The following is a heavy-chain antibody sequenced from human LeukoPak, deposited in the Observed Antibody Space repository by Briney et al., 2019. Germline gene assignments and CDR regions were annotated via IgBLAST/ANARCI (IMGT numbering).Heavy chain of an antibody. CDR2: ISYDGSNK. J-gene: IGHJ4*02. D-gene: IGHD6-13*01. CDR1: GFTFSSYA. Sequence: GRSLRLSCAASGFTFSSYAMHWVRQAPGKGLEWVAVISYDGSNKYYADSVKGRFTISRDNSKNTLYLQMSSLRAEDTAVYYCARVDGYSSSWYGHYFDYWGQGTLSPSPQ. V-gene: IGHV3-30*04. CDR3: ARVDGYSSSWYGHYFDY.